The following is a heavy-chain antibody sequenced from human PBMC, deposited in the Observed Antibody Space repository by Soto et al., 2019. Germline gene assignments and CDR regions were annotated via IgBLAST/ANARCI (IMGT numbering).Heavy chain of an antibody. D-gene: IGHD2-21*01. CDR1: GFTFSSYG. CDR2: IWYDGSNK. J-gene: IGHJ6*02. V-gene: IGHV3-33*01. CDR3: AREGLAGYYGMDV. Sequence: PERALRLSCAESGFTFSSYGMHWVRQAPGKGLEWVAVIWYDGSNKYYADSVKGRFTISRDNSKNTLYLQMNSLRAEDTAVYYCAREGLAGYYGMDVWGQGTTVTAP.